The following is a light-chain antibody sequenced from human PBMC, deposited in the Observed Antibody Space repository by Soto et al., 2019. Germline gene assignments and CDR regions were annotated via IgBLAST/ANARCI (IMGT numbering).Light chain of an antibody. CDR3: HQSGISPLT. J-gene: IGKJ3*01. V-gene: IGKV3-20*01. CDR2: GAS. CDR1: QSVSSN. Sequence: EFGLTQSPGAVSLSPGERATLSCRASQSVSSNLAWYQQKPGQAPRLLIYGASTRATGIPDRFSGSGSGTDFTLTISRLDPEDFAVYYCHQSGISPLTFGPGTKVDIK.